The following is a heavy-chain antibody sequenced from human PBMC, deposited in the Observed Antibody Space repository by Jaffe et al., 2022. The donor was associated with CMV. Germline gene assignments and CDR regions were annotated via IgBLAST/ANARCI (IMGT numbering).Heavy chain of an antibody. CDR3: ARTFSSGYYPFDY. Sequence: QVQLQESGPGLVKPSGTLSLTCAVSGDSVSSKSWWSWVRQPPGKGLEWIGEIYHDESHGESPNYNPSLKSRVTISMDESKNQYSLQLTSVTAADTAVYYCARTFSSGYYPFDYWGQGALVTVSS. J-gene: IGHJ4*02. D-gene: IGHD6-19*01. V-gene: IGHV4-4*02. CDR1: GDSVSSKSW. CDR2: IYHDESHGESP.